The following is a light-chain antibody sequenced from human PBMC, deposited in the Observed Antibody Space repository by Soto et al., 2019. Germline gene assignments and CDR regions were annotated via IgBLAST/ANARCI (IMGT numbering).Light chain of an antibody. J-gene: IGKJ4*02. CDR2: DAS. CDR3: HQRSNWPRT. Sequence: EIVLTQSPATLSLSPGERATLSCRASHSVSRYLAWYQQKPGQAPRRLMYDASNRATGIPARFMGSGSGTDFSLTISSREPEDFAVYYCHQRSNWPRTFGGGTKVEIK. CDR1: HSVSRY. V-gene: IGKV3-11*01.